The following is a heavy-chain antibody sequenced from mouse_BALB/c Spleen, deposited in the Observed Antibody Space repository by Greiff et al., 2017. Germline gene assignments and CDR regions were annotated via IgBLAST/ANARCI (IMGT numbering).Heavy chain of an antibody. CDR2: ISSGSSTI. CDR3: ARDYQYYFDY. J-gene: IGHJ2*01. CDR1: GFTFSSFG. V-gene: IGHV5-17*02. Sequence: EVKVEESGGGLVQPGGSRKLSCAASGFTFSSFGMHWVRQAPEKGLEWVAYISSGSSTIYYADTVKGRFTISRDNPKNTLFLQMTSLRSEDTAMYYCARDYQYYFDYWGQGTTLTVSS. D-gene: IGHD5-5*01.